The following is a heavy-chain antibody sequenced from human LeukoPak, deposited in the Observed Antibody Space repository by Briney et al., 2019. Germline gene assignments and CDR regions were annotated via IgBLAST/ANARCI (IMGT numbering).Heavy chain of an antibody. V-gene: IGHV3-7*03. D-gene: IGHD3-10*01. CDR3: ARDATVVRGVNHYYGMDV. Sequence: GGSLRLSCAASGFTFSTYWMSWVRQPPGKGLEWVAIIKHDGSEKYYVDSVKGRFTISRDNAKNSLYVQMNSLRAEDSAVYYCARDATVVRGVNHYYGMDVWGKGTTATVSS. J-gene: IGHJ6*04. CDR2: IKHDGSEK. CDR1: GFTFSTYW.